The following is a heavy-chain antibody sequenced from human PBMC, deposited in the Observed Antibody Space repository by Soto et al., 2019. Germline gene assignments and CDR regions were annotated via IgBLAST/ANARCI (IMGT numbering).Heavy chain of an antibody. J-gene: IGHJ6*02. V-gene: IGHV1-18*01. Sequence: AASVKVSCKASGYTFTSYGISWVRQAPGQGLEWMGWISAYNGNTNYAQKLQGRVTMTTDTSTSTAYMELRSLRSGDTAVYYCARDLPPNMFEYQGYYYYGMDVWGQGTTVTVSS. CDR1: GYTFTSYG. D-gene: IGHD3-10*02. CDR2: ISAYNGNT. CDR3: ARDLPPNMFEYQGYYYYGMDV.